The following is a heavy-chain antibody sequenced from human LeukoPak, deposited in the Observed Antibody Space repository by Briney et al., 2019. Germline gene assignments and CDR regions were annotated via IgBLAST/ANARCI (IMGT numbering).Heavy chain of an antibody. CDR2: IYYSGST. Sequence: SETLSLTCTVSGGSISSSSYYWGWIRQPPGKGLEWIGSIYYSGSTYYNPSLKSRVTISVDTSKNQFSLKLSSVTAADTAVYYCASRGYCSSTSCPYYYYGMDVWGQGTTVTVSS. CDR3: ASRGYCSSTSCPYYYYGMDV. J-gene: IGHJ6*02. V-gene: IGHV4-39*01. CDR1: GGSISSSSYY. D-gene: IGHD2-2*01.